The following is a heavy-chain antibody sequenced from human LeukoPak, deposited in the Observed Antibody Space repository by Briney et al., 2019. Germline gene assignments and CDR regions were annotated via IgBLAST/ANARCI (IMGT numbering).Heavy chain of an antibody. CDR2: IRNDGTII. J-gene: IGHJ5*02. CDR3: ARGGYGGRIDL. V-gene: IGHV3-30*02. Sequence: GGSLRLSCAASGFSLRSYGMHWVRQAPGKGLECVSFIRNDGTIIYYADSVKGRFTISRDNFRNTLYLQMNSLRAEDTAEYYCARGGYGGRIDLWGQGTQVTVSS. CDR1: GFSLRSYG. D-gene: IGHD2-15*01.